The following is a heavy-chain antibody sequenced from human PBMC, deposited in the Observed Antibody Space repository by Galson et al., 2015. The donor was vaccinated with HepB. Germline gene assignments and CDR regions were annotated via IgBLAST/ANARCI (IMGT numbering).Heavy chain of an antibody. CDR3: SLYYDSSGYFF. V-gene: IGHV3-73*01. CDR2: IRSKANSYAT. Sequence: SLRLSCAASGFTFSGSAMHWVRQASGKGLEWVGRIRSKANSYATAYAASVKGRFTISRDDSKNTAYLQMNSLKTEDTAVYYCSLYYDSSGYFFWGQGTLVTVSS. CDR1: GFTFSGSA. J-gene: IGHJ4*02. D-gene: IGHD3-22*01.